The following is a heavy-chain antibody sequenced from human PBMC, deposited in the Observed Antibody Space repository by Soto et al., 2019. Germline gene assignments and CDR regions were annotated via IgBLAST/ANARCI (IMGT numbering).Heavy chain of an antibody. V-gene: IGHV3-30-3*01. CDR3: ARDVSAYYDFWSGYYTGGMDV. Sequence: VGSLRLSCAASGFTFSSYAMHWVRQAPGKGLEWVAVISYDGSNKYYADSVKGRFTISRDNSKNTLYLQMNSLRAEDTAVYYCARDVSAYYDFWSGYYTGGMDVWGQGTTVTVSS. J-gene: IGHJ6*02. D-gene: IGHD3-3*01. CDR2: ISYDGSNK. CDR1: GFTFSSYA.